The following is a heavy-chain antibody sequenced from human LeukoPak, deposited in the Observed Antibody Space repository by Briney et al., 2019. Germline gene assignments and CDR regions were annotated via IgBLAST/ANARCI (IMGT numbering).Heavy chain of an antibody. Sequence: PGGSLRLSCAASGFTFSSYGMHWVRQAPGKGLEWVAFIRYDGSNKYYADSVKGRFTISRDNSKNTLYLQMNSLRAEDTAVYYCAKEKGAAAGRYYFDYWGQGTLVTVSS. D-gene: IGHD6-13*01. CDR1: GFTFSSYG. V-gene: IGHV3-30*02. CDR3: AKEKGAAAGRYYFDY. J-gene: IGHJ4*02. CDR2: IRYDGSNK.